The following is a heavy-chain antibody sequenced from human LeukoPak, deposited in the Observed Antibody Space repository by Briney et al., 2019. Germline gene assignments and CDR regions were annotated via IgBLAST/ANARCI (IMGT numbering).Heavy chain of an antibody. D-gene: IGHD3-10*01. CDR2: ISYDGSNK. J-gene: IGHJ4*02. V-gene: IGHV3-30*04. CDR3: AGGGEIDY. CDR1: GFTFSSYA. Sequence: GGPLRLSCAASGFTFSSYAMHWVRQAPGKGLEWVAVISYDGSNKYYADSVKGRFTISRDNSKNTLYLQMNSLRAEDTAVYYCAGGGEIDYWGQGTLVTVSS.